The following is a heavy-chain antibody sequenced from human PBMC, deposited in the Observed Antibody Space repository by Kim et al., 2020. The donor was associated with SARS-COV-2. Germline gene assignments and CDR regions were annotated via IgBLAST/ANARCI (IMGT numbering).Heavy chain of an antibody. J-gene: IGHJ4*02. CDR3: ARWGDILTGYYGFDY. Sequence: GGSLRLSCAASGFTFSSYSMNWVRQAPGKGLEWVSSISSSSSYIYYADSVKGRFTISRDNAKNSLYLQMNSLRAEDTAVYYCARWGDILTGYYGFDYWGQGTLVTVSS. D-gene: IGHD3-9*01. V-gene: IGHV3-21*01. CDR2: ISSSSSYI. CDR1: GFTFSSYS.